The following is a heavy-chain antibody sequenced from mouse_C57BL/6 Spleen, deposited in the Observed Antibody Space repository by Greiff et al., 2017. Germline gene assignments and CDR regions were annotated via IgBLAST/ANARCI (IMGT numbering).Heavy chain of an antibody. Sequence: VQLQQSGAELVKPGASVKLSCKASGYTFTSYWMHWVKQRPGRGLEWIGRIDPNSGGTKYNEKFKSKATLTVDKPSSTAYMQLSSLTSEDSAVYYCARDPKNYDYDWYFDVWGTGTTVTVSS. CDR3: ARDPKNYDYDWYFDV. V-gene: IGHV1-72*01. CDR1: GYTFTSYW. CDR2: IDPNSGGT. D-gene: IGHD2-4*01. J-gene: IGHJ1*03.